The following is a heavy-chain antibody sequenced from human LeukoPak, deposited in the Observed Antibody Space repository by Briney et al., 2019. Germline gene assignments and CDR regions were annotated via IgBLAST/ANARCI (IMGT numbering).Heavy chain of an antibody. CDR1: GFTFSTYW. D-gene: IGHD3-22*01. Sequence: GSMRLSCAASGFTFSTYWMTWVRQAPGKGLGWVSRINSDGVNTSNADSVKGGFTISRDKPKNTLNLQMNSLRAEDTAVYYCARDLGQYYDTSDNWFDPWSQGTLVTVPS. V-gene: IGHV3-74*01. J-gene: IGHJ5*02. CDR2: INSDGVNT. CDR3: ARDLGQYYDTSDNWFDP.